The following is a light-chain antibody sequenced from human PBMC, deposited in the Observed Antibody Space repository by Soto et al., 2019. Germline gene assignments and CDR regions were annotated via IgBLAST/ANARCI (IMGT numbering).Light chain of an antibody. CDR1: QSIMSW. Sequence: DIQMTQSPPTLSAPVGDRVTITCRASQSIMSWLAWYQQKPGKAPKLLIYKASSLESGVPSRFSGSGSGTEFTLTISSLQPDDFATYYCQQYNSYPITFGQGTRLEIK. CDR2: KAS. V-gene: IGKV1-5*03. CDR3: QQYNSYPIT. J-gene: IGKJ5*01.